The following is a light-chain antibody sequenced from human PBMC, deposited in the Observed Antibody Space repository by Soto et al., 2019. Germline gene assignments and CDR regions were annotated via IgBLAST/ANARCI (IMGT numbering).Light chain of an antibody. CDR3: SSYTGSTPYV. Sequence: ALTQPASVSGSPGQSITISCTGTSSDVGGFNSVSWYQQYPGKAPKLMIYDVRNRPSGVSNRFSGSKSGNTASLTISGLQAEDEADYYCSSYTGSTPYVFGTGTKVTVL. V-gene: IGLV2-14*01. J-gene: IGLJ1*01. CDR2: DVR. CDR1: SSDVGGFNS.